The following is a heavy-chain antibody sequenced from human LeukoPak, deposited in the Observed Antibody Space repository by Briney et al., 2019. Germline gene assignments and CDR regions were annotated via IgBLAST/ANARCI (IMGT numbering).Heavy chain of an antibody. Sequence: GGSLRLSCAASGFTFSSYAMSWVRQAPGKGLEWVSAISGSGGSTYYADSVKGRFTISRDNSKNTLYLQMNSLRAEDTAVYYCARDVLSEYYYGSGSYSPPAPWGQGTLVTVSS. D-gene: IGHD3-10*01. CDR1: GFTFSSYA. CDR2: ISGSGGST. J-gene: IGHJ5*02. CDR3: ARDVLSEYYYGSGSYSPPAP. V-gene: IGHV3-23*01.